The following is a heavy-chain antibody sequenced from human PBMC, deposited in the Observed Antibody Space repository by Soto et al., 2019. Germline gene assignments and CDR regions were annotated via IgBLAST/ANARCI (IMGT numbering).Heavy chain of an antibody. J-gene: IGHJ4*02. Sequence: EVQLVQSGAEVKKPGESLKISCKGSGYSFTSYWIGWVRQMPGKGLEWMGIIYPGDSDTRYSPSFQGQVTISADKSISTAYLQWSSLKASDTAMYYCARVHKPLYDYVWGSYPHYNFDYWGQGTLVTVSS. CDR2: IYPGDSDT. D-gene: IGHD3-16*02. V-gene: IGHV5-51*01. CDR1: GYSFTSYW. CDR3: ARVHKPLYDYVWGSYPHYNFDY.